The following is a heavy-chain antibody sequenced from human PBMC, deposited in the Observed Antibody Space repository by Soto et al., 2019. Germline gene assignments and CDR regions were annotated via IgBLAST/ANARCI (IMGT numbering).Heavy chain of an antibody. CDR2: IYYSGST. V-gene: IGHV4-31*03. J-gene: IGHJ5*02. CDR1: GGSISSGGYY. D-gene: IGHD6-19*01. CDR3: ARGLAVPNWFDP. Sequence: TSETLSLTCTVSGGSISSGGYYWSWIRQHPGKGLEWIGYIYYSGSTYYNPSLKSRVTISVDTSKNQFSLKLSSVTAADTAVYYCARGLAVPNWFDPWGQGTLVTVSS.